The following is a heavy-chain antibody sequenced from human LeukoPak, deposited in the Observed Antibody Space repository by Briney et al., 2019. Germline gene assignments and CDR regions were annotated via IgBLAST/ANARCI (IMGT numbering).Heavy chain of an antibody. D-gene: IGHD3-10*01. CDR2: IYHSGST. CDR3: ARLRVRVVPQKRFFDY. Sequence: SETLSLTCAISGYSISSGYYWGWIRQPPGKGLEWIGSIYHSGSTYYNPSLKSRVTISVDTSKNQFSLKLSSVTAADTAVYYCARLRVRVVPQKRFFDYWGQGTLVTVSS. V-gene: IGHV4-38-2*01. J-gene: IGHJ4*02. CDR1: GYSISSGYY.